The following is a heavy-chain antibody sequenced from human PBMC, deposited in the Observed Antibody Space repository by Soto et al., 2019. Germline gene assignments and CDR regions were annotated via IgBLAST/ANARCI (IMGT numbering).Heavy chain of an antibody. J-gene: IGHJ4*01. CDR2: IRVYNGNT. D-gene: IGHD3-16*01. CDR3: AREVVYPLGTLY. CDR1: GCTFNSYG. Sequence: ASVKVSCKASGCTFNSYGISWVRQAPVQGLEWMGWIRVYNGNTNYARKVQGRVTMTTKTSMSMAYMELRSLRSDDTAVYYCAREVVYPLGTLYWG. V-gene: IGHV1-18*01.